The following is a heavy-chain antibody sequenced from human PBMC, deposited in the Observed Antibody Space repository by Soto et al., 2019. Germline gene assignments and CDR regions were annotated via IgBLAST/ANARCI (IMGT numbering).Heavy chain of an antibody. CDR2: IDPSDSYT. Sequence: PGESLKISCKGSGYSFTSYWISWVRQMPGKGLEWMGRIDPSDSYTNYSPSFQGHVTISADKSISTAYLQWSSLKASDTAMYYCARHQSSRRNGPLRYYYSGMADWGQGTTVTVSS. J-gene: IGHJ6*02. V-gene: IGHV5-10-1*01. CDR3: ARHQSSRRNGPLRYYYSGMAD. CDR1: GYSFTSYW. D-gene: IGHD6-13*01.